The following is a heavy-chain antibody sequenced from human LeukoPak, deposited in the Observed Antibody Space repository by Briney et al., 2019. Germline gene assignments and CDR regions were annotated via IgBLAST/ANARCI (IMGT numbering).Heavy chain of an antibody. D-gene: IGHD3-22*01. Sequence: NTSETLSLTCTVSGDSISSSSYYWGWIRQPPGKGLEWIGYIYYSGSTNYNPSLKSRVTISVDTSKKQFSLKLSSVTAADTAVYYCARGGYYYDTPFDYWGQGTLVTVSS. CDR3: ARGGYYYDTPFDY. J-gene: IGHJ4*02. CDR1: GDSISSSSYY. V-gene: IGHV4-61*05. CDR2: IYYSGST.